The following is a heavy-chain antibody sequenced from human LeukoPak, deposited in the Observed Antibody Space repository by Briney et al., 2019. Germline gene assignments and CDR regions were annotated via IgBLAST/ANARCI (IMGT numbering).Heavy chain of an antibody. CDR2: IFYSGST. V-gene: IGHV4-39*02. CDR1: GGSISSSSYY. Sequence: SETLSLTCTVSGGSISSSSYYWGWIRQPPGKGLEWIGSIFYSGSTYYNPSLKSRVTISVDTSKNQFSLKLSSVTAADTAVYYCARERGGQDWDFDLWGRGTLVTVSS. D-gene: IGHD3-10*01. J-gene: IGHJ2*01. CDR3: ARERGGQDWDFDL.